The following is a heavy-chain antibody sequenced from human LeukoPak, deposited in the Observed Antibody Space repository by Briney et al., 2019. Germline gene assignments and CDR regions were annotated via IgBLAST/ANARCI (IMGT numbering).Heavy chain of an antibody. V-gene: IGHV3-53*01. Sequence: GGSPRLSCVASGFTVSSNYMSWVRQAPGKGLEWVSVIYSGGSTYYADSVKGRFTISRDNSKNTLYLQMNSLRAEDTAVYYCARARDGYNFESSSWGQGTLVTVSS. J-gene: IGHJ5*02. D-gene: IGHD5-12*01. CDR1: GFTVSSNY. CDR3: ARARDGYNFESSS. CDR2: IYSGGST.